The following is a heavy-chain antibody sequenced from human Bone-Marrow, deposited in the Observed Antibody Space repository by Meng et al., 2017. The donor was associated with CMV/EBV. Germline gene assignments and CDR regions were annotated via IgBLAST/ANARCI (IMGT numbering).Heavy chain of an antibody. CDR2: IHHSGSA. J-gene: IGHJ4*02. CDR3: ARGRADRPDY. V-gene: IGHV4-34*01. CDR1: GGSFSGYS. Sequence: GALRLSCAVYGGSFSGYSWSWIRQPPGMGLEWIGEIHHSGSANYNPPLKSRVTISADTSKNQFSLRLTSVNAADTAVYYCARGRADRPDYWGQGTLVTVYS. D-gene: IGHD1-14*01.